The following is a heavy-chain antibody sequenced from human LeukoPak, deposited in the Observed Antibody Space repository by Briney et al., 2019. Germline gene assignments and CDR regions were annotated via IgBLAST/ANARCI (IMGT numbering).Heavy chain of an antibody. V-gene: IGHV1-3*01. CDR1: GYTFTSYA. CDR3: ARVPFTSYYYDSSGYYFLDY. Sequence: ASVKVSCKASGYTFTSYAMHWVRQAPGQRLEWMGWINAGNGNTKYSQKFQGRVTITRDTSASTAYMELSSLRSEDTAVYYCARVPFTSYYYDSSGYYFLDYWGQGTLVTVSS. CDR2: INAGNGNT. J-gene: IGHJ4*02. D-gene: IGHD3-22*01.